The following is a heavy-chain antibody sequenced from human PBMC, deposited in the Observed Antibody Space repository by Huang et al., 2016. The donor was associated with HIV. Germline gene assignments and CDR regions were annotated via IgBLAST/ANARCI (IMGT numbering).Heavy chain of an antibody. Sequence: QVLLVQSGAEVRKPGSSVKVSCTAFGGTFSSYAISWVRQAPGQGLEWMGGCIPIFGTANSTQKCQGRVTITVDESTNTGYMELTRLTSEDTAVYYCARTAYSYGFRQGYNWFDPWGQGTPVTVSS. CDR1: GGTFSSYA. V-gene: IGHV1-69*13. D-gene: IGHD5-18*01. J-gene: IGHJ5*02. CDR3: ARTAYSYGFRQGYNWFDP. CDR2: CIPIFGTA.